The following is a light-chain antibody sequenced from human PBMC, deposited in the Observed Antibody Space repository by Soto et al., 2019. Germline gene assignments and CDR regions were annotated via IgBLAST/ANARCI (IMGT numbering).Light chain of an antibody. V-gene: IGLV2-11*01. CDR3: CSYAGTSTFV. CDR2: DVD. CDR1: AGDIGTYHY. Sequence: QSALTQPRSVSGSPGQSVTISCTGTAGDIGTYHYVSWYQQFPGKAPKLILYDVDKRPSGVPDRFSGSKSGNMASLTISGLQADDEADYHCCSYAGTSTFVFGSGTKVTV. J-gene: IGLJ1*01.